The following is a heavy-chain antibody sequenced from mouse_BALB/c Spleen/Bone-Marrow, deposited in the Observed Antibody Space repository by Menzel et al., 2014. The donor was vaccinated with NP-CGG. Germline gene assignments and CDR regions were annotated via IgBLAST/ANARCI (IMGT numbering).Heavy chain of an antibody. J-gene: IGHJ3*01. CDR1: GYVFTDYW. CDR2: IFPVNADT. D-gene: IGHD1-1*01. Sequence: QVQLQQSGAELVRPGSSVKISCKASGYVFTDYWMNWLRQRPGQGLEWIGQIFPVNADTNYKANFKDKVTLTADKSSTTAYMQLNSLTSEDSAVYFCARFATGSFAYWGQGTLVIVSA. CDR3: ARFATGSFAY. V-gene: IGHV1-80*01.